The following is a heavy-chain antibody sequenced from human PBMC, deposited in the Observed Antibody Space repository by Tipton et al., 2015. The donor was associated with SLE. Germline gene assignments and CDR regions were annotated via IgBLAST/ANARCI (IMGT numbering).Heavy chain of an antibody. Sequence: TLSLTCAVSGGSISSGGYSWSWIRQPPGKGLEWIGYIYHSGSTYYNPSLKSRVTISVDRSKNQFSLKLSSVTAADTAVYYCARGSSGLGDYFDYWGQGTLVTVSS. CDR3: ARGSSGLGDYFDY. D-gene: IGHD3-22*01. CDR1: GGSISSGGYS. CDR2: IYHSGST. J-gene: IGHJ4*02. V-gene: IGHV4-30-2*01.